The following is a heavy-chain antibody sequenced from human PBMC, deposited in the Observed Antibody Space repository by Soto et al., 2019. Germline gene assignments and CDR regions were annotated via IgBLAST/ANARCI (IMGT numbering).Heavy chain of an antibody. CDR1: GFSFTGSGGA. D-gene: IGHD5-12*01. CDR2: IYYDDDK. V-gene: IGHV2-5*02. CDR3: AHRREGWLRYRTFFFDY. Sequence: QISLKESGPTLVKPTQTLTLTCTFSGFSFTGSGGAVGWIRQPPGKALEWLALIYYDDDKRYRPSLRRRLTIPNDASENKXVLTMTDMDPGDTATYYSAHRREGWLRYRTFFFDYWGQGTLVTVTS. J-gene: IGHJ4*02.